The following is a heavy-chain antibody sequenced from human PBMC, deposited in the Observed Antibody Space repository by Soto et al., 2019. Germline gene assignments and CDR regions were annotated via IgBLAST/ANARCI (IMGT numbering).Heavy chain of an antibody. Sequence: QVQLVESGGGLVKPGGSLRLSCAASGFTFSDYYMSWIRQAPGKGLEWVSYISSSSSYTNYGDSVKGRFTISRDNAKNSLYLHMNSLRAEEMTVYYCARDVGLVAAGFSDYWGQGSLVTVSS. V-gene: IGHV3-11*06. CDR3: ARDVGLVAAGFSDY. J-gene: IGHJ4*02. D-gene: IGHD6-13*01. CDR1: GFTFSDYY. CDR2: ISSSSSYT.